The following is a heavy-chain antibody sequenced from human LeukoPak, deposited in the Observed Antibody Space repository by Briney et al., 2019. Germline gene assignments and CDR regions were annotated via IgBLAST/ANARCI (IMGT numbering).Heavy chain of an antibody. V-gene: IGHV4-30-2*03. CDR2: IYYSGST. CDR1: GGSISSGGYS. J-gene: IGHJ6*03. Sequence: SETLSLTCAVSGGSISSGGYSWSWIRQPPGKGLEWIGSIYYSGSTYYNPSLKSRVTISVDTSKNQFSLKLSSVTAADTAVYYCARQKESSGWYYYYYYMDVWGKGTTVTVSS. CDR3: ARQKESSGWYYYYYYMDV. D-gene: IGHD6-19*01.